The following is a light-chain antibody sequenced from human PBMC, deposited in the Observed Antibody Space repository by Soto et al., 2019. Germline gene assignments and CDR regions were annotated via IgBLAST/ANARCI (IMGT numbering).Light chain of an antibody. CDR2: KAS. CDR1: QSISSW. J-gene: IGKJ4*01. CDR3: QQYNTFGTT. Sequence: DIQMTQSPSTLSASVGDRVTITCRASQSISSWLAWYQQKPGKAPKLLIYKASTLASGVPSTFSGSGSGTEFTLTISRLQPDDFATYYWQQYNTFGTTFGGGTKVEIK. V-gene: IGKV1-5*03.